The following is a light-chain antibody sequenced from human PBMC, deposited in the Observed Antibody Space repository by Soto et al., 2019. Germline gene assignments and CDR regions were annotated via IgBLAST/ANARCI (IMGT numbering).Light chain of an antibody. J-gene: IGKJ1*01. CDR1: QSVSSN. CDR2: GAS. V-gene: IGKV3-15*01. Sequence: EIVMTQSPANLSVSPGERATLSCRASQSVSSNLAWYQQKPGQAPRLLIYGASTRATGIPARFSGSGSGTEFTLTISSLQSEDFAVYYCQQYNNWRRTFGQGTKVEIK. CDR3: QQYNNWRRT.